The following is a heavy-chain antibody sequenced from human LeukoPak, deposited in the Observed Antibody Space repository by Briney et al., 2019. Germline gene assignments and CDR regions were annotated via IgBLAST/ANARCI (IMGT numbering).Heavy chain of an antibody. J-gene: IGHJ5*02. Sequence: SETLSLTCAVYGGSFSGYYWSWIRQPPGKGLEWIGEINHSGSTNYNPSLKSRVTISVDTSKNQFSLKLSSVTAADTAVYYCARVTGYCSSTSCYGDNWFDPWGQGTLVTVSS. CDR2: INHSGST. CDR3: ARVTGYCSSTSCYGDNWFDP. D-gene: IGHD2-2*01. V-gene: IGHV4-34*01. CDR1: GGSFSGYY.